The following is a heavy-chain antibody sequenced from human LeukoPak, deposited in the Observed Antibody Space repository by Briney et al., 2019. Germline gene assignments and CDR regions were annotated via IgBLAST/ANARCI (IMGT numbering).Heavy chain of an antibody. CDR1: GGSISSSSYY. CDR3: ARLFTIFGVVITYYFDY. Sequence: SETLSLTCTVSGGSISSSSYYWGWIRQPPGKGLEWIGSIYYSGSTYYNPSLKNRVTISVDTSKNQFSLKLSSVTAADTAVYYCARLFTIFGVVITYYFDYWGQGTLVTVSS. D-gene: IGHD3-3*01. CDR2: IYYSGST. V-gene: IGHV4-39*01. J-gene: IGHJ4*02.